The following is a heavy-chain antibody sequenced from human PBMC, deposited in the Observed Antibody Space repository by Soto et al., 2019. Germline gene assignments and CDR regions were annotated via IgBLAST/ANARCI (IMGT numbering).Heavy chain of an antibody. Sequence: QAQLVQSGAEVKKPGASVKVSCKASGYSFTNFPLHWVRQAPGQRLEWMAWINTGTGRTPYSEKLQGRVTVTPDTSAPTIYMVLSGMRSSYTALYCRSREGTHPLTHPWCDAFDIRGQGTKVPVAS. J-gene: IGHJ3*02. V-gene: IGHV1-3*04. CDR1: GYSFTNFP. D-gene: IGHD2-15*01. CDR3: SREGTHPLTHPWCDAFDI. CDR2: INTGTGRT.